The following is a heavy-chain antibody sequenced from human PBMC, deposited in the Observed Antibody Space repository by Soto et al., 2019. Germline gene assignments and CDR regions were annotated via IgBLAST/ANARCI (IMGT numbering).Heavy chain of an antibody. D-gene: IGHD3-3*01. J-gene: IGHJ6*03. Sequence: ASVKVSCKASGYTFTSYGISWVRQAPGQGLEWMGWISAYNGNTNYAQKLQGRVTMTTDTSTSTAYMGLRSLRSDDTAVYYCARRIFGVVRAQGDYYYYMDVWGKGTTVTVSS. CDR1: GYTFTSYG. CDR3: ARRIFGVVRAQGDYYYYMDV. V-gene: IGHV1-18*01. CDR2: ISAYNGNT.